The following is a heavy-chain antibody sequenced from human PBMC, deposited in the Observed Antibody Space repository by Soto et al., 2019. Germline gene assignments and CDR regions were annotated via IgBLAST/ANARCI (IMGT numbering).Heavy chain of an antibody. Sequence: EVQLVESGGGLVQPGGSQRLSCAASAFTFKNHWMHWVRQVPGKGPVWVSRINGDGSFTSYADAVKGRFTISRDNAKNTLSXXMNSLRAEDTAVYYCAREIYDDYDSSGFDNWGQGTLVTVSS. D-gene: IGHD3-22*01. V-gene: IGHV3-74*01. CDR2: INGDGSFT. CDR3: AREIYDDYDSSGFDN. J-gene: IGHJ4*02. CDR1: AFTFKNHW.